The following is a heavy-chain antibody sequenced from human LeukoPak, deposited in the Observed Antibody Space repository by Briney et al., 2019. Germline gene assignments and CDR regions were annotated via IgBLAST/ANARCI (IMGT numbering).Heavy chain of an antibody. CDR1: GGSISSYY. CDR2: IYYSGST. D-gene: IGHD3-22*01. J-gene: IGHJ3*02. CDR3: ARESSSGYFYAFDI. Sequence: SETLSLTCTVSGGSISSYYWSWIRQPPGKGLEWSGYIYYSGSTNYNPSLKSRVTISVDTSKNQFSLKLSSVTAADTAVYYCARESSSGYFYAFDIWGQGTMVTVSS. V-gene: IGHV4-59*01.